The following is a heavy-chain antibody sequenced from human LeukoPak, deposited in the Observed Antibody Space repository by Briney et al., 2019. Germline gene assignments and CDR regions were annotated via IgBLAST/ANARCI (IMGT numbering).Heavy chain of an antibody. Sequence: GGSLRLSCAASGFTFSSFALTWVRQAPGKGLEWVSVISGGGSSTFYADSVKGRFTISRDNSKNTLYLQMNSLRAEDTAVYYCAKGSSYFDGSGYYYFDYWGQGTLVAVSS. V-gene: IGHV3-23*01. CDR2: ISGGGSST. CDR3: AKGSSYFDGSGYYYFDY. J-gene: IGHJ4*02. D-gene: IGHD3-22*01. CDR1: GFTFSSFA.